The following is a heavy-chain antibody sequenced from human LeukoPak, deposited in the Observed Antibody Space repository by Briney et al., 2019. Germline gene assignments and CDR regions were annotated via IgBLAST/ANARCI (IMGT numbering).Heavy chain of an antibody. D-gene: IGHD6-13*01. CDR1: GGTFSNYA. J-gene: IGHJ5*02. V-gene: IGHV1-69*05. Sequence: SVKVSCKASGGTFSNYAISWVRQAPGQGLEWMEGIIPIFGTANYAQKFQGRVTMTRNTSISTAYMELSSLRSEDTAVYYCARVEYGIAAAGKVVWFDPWGQGTLVTVSS. CDR3: ARVEYGIAAAGKVVWFDP. CDR2: IIPIFGTA.